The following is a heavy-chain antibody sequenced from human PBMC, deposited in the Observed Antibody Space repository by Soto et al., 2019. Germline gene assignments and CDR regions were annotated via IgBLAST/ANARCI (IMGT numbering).Heavy chain of an antibody. Sequence: SETLSLTCTVSGGSISSSSYYWGWIRQPPGKGLEWIGSIYYSGSTYYNPSLKSRVTISVDTSKNQFSLKLSSVTAADTAVYYCARGRRNPRYFDYWGQGTLVTVSS. J-gene: IGHJ4*02. CDR2: IYYSGST. V-gene: IGHV4-39*07. CDR1: GGSISSSSYY. CDR3: ARGRRNPRYFDY.